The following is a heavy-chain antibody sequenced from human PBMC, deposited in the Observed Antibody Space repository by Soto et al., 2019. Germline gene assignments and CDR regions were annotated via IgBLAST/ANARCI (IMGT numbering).Heavy chain of an antibody. Sequence: NPSETLSLTCAVSGYSISSGYYWGWIRQSPGKGLESIASIYHSGFIYYNPSLQSRVTVSVDKSKNQFSLELASVTAADTAVYYCARGGHGDSPLDYWGQGTLVTVSS. CDR1: GYSISSGYY. V-gene: IGHV4-38-2*01. D-gene: IGHD4-17*01. CDR3: ARGGHGDSPLDY. J-gene: IGHJ4*02. CDR2: IYHSGFI.